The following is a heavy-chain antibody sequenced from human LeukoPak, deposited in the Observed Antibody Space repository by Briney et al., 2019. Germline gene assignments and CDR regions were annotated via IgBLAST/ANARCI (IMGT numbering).Heavy chain of an antibody. CDR3: ANGDYVGY. Sequence: GGSLRLSCAASGFTFSSYWMHWVRQTPGKGLVWVSRIDTDGSNRNYADSVKGRFTISRDNAKNTLYLQMNSLRAEDTAVYYCANGDYVGYWGQGTLATVSS. CDR1: GFTFSSYW. CDR2: IDTDGSNR. J-gene: IGHJ4*02. V-gene: IGHV3-74*01. D-gene: IGHD4-17*01.